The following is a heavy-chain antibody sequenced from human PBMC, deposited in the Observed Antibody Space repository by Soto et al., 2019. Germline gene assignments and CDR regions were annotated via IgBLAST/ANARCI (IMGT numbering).Heavy chain of an antibody. Sequence: SVKVSCKASGFTFTSSAVQWVRQARGQRLEWIGWIVVGSGNTNYAQKFQERVTITRDMSTSTAYMELSSLRSEDTAVYYCAAEFDADYGMDVWGQGTTVTVSS. CDR2: IVVGSGNT. V-gene: IGHV1-58*01. D-gene: IGHD3-16*01. CDR1: GFTFTSSA. J-gene: IGHJ6*02. CDR3: AAEFDADYGMDV.